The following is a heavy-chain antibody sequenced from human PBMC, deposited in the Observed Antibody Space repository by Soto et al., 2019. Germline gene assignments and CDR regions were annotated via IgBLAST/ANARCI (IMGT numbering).Heavy chain of an antibody. CDR3: ARDTYCISTSCFPGHAFDI. CDR2: ISSSSSYI. Sequence: GGSLRLSCAASGFTFDDYGMNWVRQAPGKGLEWVSSISSSSSYIYYADSVKGRFTISRDNAKNSLYLQMNSLRAEDTAVYYCARDTYCISTSCFPGHAFDIWGQGTMVTVSS. V-gene: IGHV3-21*01. CDR1: GFTFDDYG. D-gene: IGHD2-2*01. J-gene: IGHJ3*02.